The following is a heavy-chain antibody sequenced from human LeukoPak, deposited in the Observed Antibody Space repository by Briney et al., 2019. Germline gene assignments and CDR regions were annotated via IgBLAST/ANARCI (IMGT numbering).Heavy chain of an antibody. V-gene: IGHV1-69*05. D-gene: IGHD3-22*01. CDR1: GGTFSSYA. CDR3: ARDDGDYYDSSAFHPLDY. J-gene: IGHJ4*02. Sequence: ASVKVSCKASGGTFSSYAIGWVRQAPGQGLEWMGGIIPIFGTAKYAQKFQGRVTITTDESTSTAYMELSSLRSEDTAVYYCARDDGDYYDSSAFHPLDYWGQGTLVTVSS. CDR2: IIPIFGTA.